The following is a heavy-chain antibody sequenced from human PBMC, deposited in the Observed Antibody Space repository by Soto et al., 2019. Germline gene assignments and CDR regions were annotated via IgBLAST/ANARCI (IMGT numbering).Heavy chain of an antibody. J-gene: IGHJ6*02. CDR1: GGTFSSYA. CDR2: IIPIFGTA. V-gene: IGHV1-69*01. CDR3: ARVTYCGGDCYPTPYYYYYGMDV. Sequence: QVPLVQSGAEVKKPGSSVKVSCKASGGTFSSYAISWVRQAPGQGLEWMGGIIPIFGTANYAQKFQGRVTITADESTSTAYMELSSLRSEDTAVYYCARVTYCGGDCYPTPYYYYYGMDVWGQGTTVTVSS. D-gene: IGHD2-21*02.